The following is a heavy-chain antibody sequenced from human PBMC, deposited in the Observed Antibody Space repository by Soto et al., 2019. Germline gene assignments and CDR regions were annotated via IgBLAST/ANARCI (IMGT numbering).Heavy chain of an antibody. CDR1: GGSISSSSYY. CDR2: IYYSGST. J-gene: IGHJ6*02. V-gene: IGHV4-39*01. CDR3: ARAEGLYYGMDV. Sequence: SETLSLTCTVSGGSISSSSYYWGWIRQPPGKGLEWIGSIYYSGSTYYNPSLKCRVTISVDTSKNQFSLKLSSVTAADTAVYYCARAEGLYYGMDVWGQGTTVTVSS.